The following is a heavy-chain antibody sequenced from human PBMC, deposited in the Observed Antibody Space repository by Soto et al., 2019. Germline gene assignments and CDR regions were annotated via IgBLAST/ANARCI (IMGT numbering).Heavy chain of an antibody. CDR1: GGSFSGYY. CDR3: ARAGGRWLQLAVYFQH. J-gene: IGHJ1*01. D-gene: IGHD5-12*01. Sequence: QVQLQQWGAGLLKPSETLSLTCAVSGGSFSGYYWSWIRQPPGKGLEWIGAIKHSGSTNYNPSLKSRVTISVDTSKNQFSLKLSSVTAADTAVYYCARAGGRWLQLAVYFQHWGQGTLVTVSS. V-gene: IGHV4-34*01. CDR2: IKHSGST.